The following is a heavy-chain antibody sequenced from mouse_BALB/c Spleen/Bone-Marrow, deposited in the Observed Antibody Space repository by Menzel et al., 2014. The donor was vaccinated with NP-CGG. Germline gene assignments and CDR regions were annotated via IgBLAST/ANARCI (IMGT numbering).Heavy chain of an antibody. CDR2: ISNYYGDA. J-gene: IGHJ4*01. V-gene: IGHV1S137*01. CDR3: PRPGKVRIAMDY. D-gene: IGHD2-14*01. CDR1: GYTFTDYA. Sequence: VQLQQSGAELVRPGVSVKISCKGSGYTFTDYAMHWVKQSHAKSLEWIGLISNYYGDASYNQKFKGKATMTVDKSSSTAYMELDRLTSEDSAVFCCPRPGKVRIAMDYWGLGTSVTVS.